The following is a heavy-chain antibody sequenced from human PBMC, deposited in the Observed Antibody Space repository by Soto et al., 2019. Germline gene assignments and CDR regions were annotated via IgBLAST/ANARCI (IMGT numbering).Heavy chain of an antibody. J-gene: IGHJ5*02. D-gene: IGHD3-22*01. V-gene: IGHV1-69*01. CDR3: VRGYYDSGWAT. Sequence: QVQLVQSGAEVKRPGSSVKISCRASGGPRTGLSFSWVRQAPGQGLEWVGGVLPIFERSNYAPGFQGRVTITADEPTDTPYMELTTLSVEDTAMYYCVRGYYDSGWATWGQGHLITVSS. CDR1: GGPRTGLS. CDR2: VLPIFERS.